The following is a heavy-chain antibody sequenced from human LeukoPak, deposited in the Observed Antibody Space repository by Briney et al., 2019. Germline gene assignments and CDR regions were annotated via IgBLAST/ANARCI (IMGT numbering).Heavy chain of an antibody. Sequence: PGGSLRVSCAASGCTFSSYSMNWVRQAPGKGLEWVSSVSSSGRHMYYADSVKGRFTISRDNAKNSLYLQMNSLRAEDTAVYYCGRVKEASAFDIWGQGTMVTVS. V-gene: IGHV3-21*01. CDR1: GCTFSSYS. CDR3: GRVKEASAFDI. J-gene: IGHJ3*02. D-gene: IGHD5-12*01. CDR2: VSSSGRHM.